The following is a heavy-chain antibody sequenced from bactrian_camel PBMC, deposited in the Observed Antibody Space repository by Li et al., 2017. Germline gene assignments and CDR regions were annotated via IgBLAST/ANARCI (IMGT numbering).Heavy chain of an antibody. J-gene: IGHJ4*01. V-gene: IGHV3S60*01. CDR3: AAGASLFSTDSRNLRAIYYNY. D-gene: IGHD7*01. CDR2: ISWSSGST. CDR1: GYTYSSYC. Sequence: VQLVESGGGSVQSGGSLRLSCAASGYTYSSYCMGWFRLAPGKEREGVSCISWSSGSTAYADSVKGRFTISRDGAKNTIYLQMDSLKLEDTAMYYCAAGASLFSTDSRNLRAIYYNYWGQGTQVTVSS.